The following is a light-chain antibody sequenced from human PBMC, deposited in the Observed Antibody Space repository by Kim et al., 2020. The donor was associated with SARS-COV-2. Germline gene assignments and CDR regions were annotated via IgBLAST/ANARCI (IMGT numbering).Light chain of an antibody. CDR2: GKN. Sequence: ALGQTVRITCKGNSRRSYYANWYQQTPGQAPILVIYGKNNRPSGIPDRFSGSSSGNTASLTITGAQAEDEADYYCNSRDSSGNHLVFGGGTQLTVL. J-gene: IGLJ2*01. CDR1: SRRSYY. CDR3: NSRDSSGNHLV. V-gene: IGLV3-19*01.